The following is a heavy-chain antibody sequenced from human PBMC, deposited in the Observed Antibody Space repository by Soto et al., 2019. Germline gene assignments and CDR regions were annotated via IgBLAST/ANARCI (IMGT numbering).Heavy chain of an antibody. V-gene: IGHV3-30*01. Sequence: SLRLSCAASGFTFNRYSIHWVHQAPGKGLEWVAAMSHNEDNKFYADSVKGRFTLSRDNSKTTVYLQMDSLRAEDTAVYYCARIDRELRELLNVFDVWGQGTMVTVSS. CDR2: MSHNEDNK. D-gene: IGHD1-7*01. CDR1: GFTFNRYS. J-gene: IGHJ3*01. CDR3: ARIDRELRELLNVFDV.